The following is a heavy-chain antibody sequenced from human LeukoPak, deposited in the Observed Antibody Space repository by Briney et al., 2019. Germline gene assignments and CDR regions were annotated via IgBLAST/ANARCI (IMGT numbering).Heavy chain of an antibody. D-gene: IGHD2-2*01. J-gene: IGHJ6*02. CDR2: INHSGST. Sequence: SETLSLTCAVSGGSFSGYYWSWIRQPPGKGLEWIGEINHSGSTNYNPSLKSRVTISVDTSKNQSSLKLSSVTAADTAVYYCARVVRGYCSSTSCSGYYYYYGMDVWGQGTTVTVSS. CDR3: ARVVRGYCSSTSCSGYYYYYGMDV. V-gene: IGHV4-34*01. CDR1: GGSFSGYY.